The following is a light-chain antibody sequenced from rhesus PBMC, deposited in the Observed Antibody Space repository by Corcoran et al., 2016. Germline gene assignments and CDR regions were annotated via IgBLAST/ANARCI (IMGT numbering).Light chain of an antibody. CDR2: YAN. CDR3: QQRNSYPLT. CDR1: QGISSY. J-gene: IGKJ4*01. V-gene: IGKV1-32*02. Sequence: DIQMSQSPSSLSASVGDRVTITCRASQGISSYLNWYPQKPGKAPKLLIYYANSLASGVPSRFSGSGSGTECTLTISSLQPEDFATYYCQQRNSYPLTFGGGTKVEIK.